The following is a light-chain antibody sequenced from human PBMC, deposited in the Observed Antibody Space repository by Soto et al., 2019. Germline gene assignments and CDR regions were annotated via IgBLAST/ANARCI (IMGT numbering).Light chain of an antibody. CDR2: WAS. CDR3: QQYFSSLSYT. V-gene: IGKV4-1*01. CDR1: QTVLSSSKNKNY. J-gene: IGKJ2*01. Sequence: DIVMTQSPDSLALSLGERATINCKSSQTVLSSSKNKNYLAWYQQKPGKPPRLLIYWASTRESGVPDRFSGSGSGTDFTLTSSSLQAEDVAVYYCQQYFSSLSYTFCQGTKLEIK.